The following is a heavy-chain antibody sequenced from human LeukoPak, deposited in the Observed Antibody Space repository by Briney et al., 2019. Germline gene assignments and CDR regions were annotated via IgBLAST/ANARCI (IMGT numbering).Heavy chain of an antibody. CDR2: IYYSGST. J-gene: IGHJ4*02. D-gene: IGHD3-10*01. Sequence: PSETPSLTCTVPGGSISSSSYYWGWIRQPPGKGLESIGIIYYSGSTYYNPSLKSRVTISVDTSKNQFSLKLSSVTAADTAVYYCARLGGAYSYYGSGSSDYWGQGTLVTVSS. CDR1: GGSISSSSYY. V-gene: IGHV4-39*01. CDR3: ARLGGAYSYYGSGSSDY.